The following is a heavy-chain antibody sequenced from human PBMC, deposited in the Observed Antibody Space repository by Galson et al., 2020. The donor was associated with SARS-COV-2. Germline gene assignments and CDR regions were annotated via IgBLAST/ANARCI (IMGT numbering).Heavy chain of an antibody. CDR1: GGSFSGYY. V-gene: IGHV4-34*01. J-gene: IGHJ4*02. D-gene: IGHD3-16*01. CDR2: INHSGST. Sequence: SETLSLTCAVYGGSFSGYYWSWIRQPPGKGLEWIGEINHSGSTNYNPSLKSRVTISVDTSKNQFSLKLSSVTAADTAVYYCARDGYDYVWGRKFDYWGQGTLVTVSS. CDR3: ARDGYDYVWGRKFDY.